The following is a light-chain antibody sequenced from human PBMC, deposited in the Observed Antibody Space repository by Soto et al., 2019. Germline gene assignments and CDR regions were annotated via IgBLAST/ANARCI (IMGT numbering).Light chain of an antibody. Sequence: EIVLTQSPGTLSLSPGEGATLSCRASQSVSSSYLAWYQQKPGQAPTLLIYGASNRAAGIPDRFSGSGSGTDFTLTISRLEAEDFAVYYCQQYVGPSRTFGQGTKVEIK. CDR1: QSVSSSY. V-gene: IGKV3-20*01. J-gene: IGKJ1*01. CDR3: QQYVGPSRT. CDR2: GAS.